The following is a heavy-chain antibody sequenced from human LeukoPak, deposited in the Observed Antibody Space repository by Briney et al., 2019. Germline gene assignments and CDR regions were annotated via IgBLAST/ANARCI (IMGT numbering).Heavy chain of an antibody. J-gene: IGHJ4*02. Sequence: GGSLRLSCAASGFTFRNQWMHWVRQVPGKGLEWVSRSDGGGSSTSYADSVKGRFSISRDNAKSTLYLQMNSLTVEDTAVYHCARGPGTDGGVYVGDFWGRGILVTVSS. CDR3: ARGPGTDGGVYVGDF. CDR1: GFTFRNQW. D-gene: IGHD5/OR15-5a*01. CDR2: SDGGGSST. V-gene: IGHV3-74*01.